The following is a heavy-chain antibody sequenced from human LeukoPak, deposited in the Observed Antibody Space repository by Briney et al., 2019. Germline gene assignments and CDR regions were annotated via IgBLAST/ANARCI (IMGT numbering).Heavy chain of an antibody. CDR3: AKEYSSSSLYYYYYMDV. CDR1: GFTFSSYW. V-gene: IGHV3-30*02. D-gene: IGHD6-6*01. J-gene: IGHJ6*03. Sequence: RPGGSLRLSCAASGFTFSSYWMSWVRQAPGKGLEWVAFIRYDGSNKYYADSVKGRFTISRDNSKNTLYLQMNSLRAEDTAVYYCAKEYSSSSLYYYYYMDVWGKGTTVTVSS. CDR2: IRYDGSNK.